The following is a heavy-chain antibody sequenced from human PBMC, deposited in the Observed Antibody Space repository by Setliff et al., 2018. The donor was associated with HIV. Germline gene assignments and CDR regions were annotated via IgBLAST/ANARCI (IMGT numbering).Heavy chain of an antibody. CDR1: GDSINNNNYY. Sequence: ASETLSLTCSVSGDSINNNNYYWGWIRQPPGRGLEWIASVFYTGSTYYRPLLKSRVTLSVELSKNHFSLELTSVTAADTAVYYCARQSYYVTGSFYTDVFDLWGQGTVVTVSS. D-gene: IGHD3-10*01. J-gene: IGHJ3*01. V-gene: IGHV4-39*01. CDR2: VFYTGST. CDR3: ARQSYYVTGSFYTDVFDL.